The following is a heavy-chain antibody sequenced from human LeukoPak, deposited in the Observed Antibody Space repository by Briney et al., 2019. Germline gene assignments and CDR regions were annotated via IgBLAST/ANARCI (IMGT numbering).Heavy chain of an antibody. CDR1: GFPLTYSTYN. CDR3: ARELYRGLGNWFDP. Sequence: GRSLRLSCVASGFPLTYSTYNMMWVRQAPGKGLEWISFICNGGSTIYYANYVEGRFTIYRDKAKNSLYLQMNGLRAEDTAVYYCARELYRGLGNWFDPWGQGTLVTVSS. CDR2: ICNGGSTI. D-gene: IGHD3-10*01. J-gene: IGHJ5*02. V-gene: IGHV3-48*01.